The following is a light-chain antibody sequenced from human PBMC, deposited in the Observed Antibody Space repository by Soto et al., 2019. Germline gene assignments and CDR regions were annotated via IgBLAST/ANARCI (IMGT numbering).Light chain of an antibody. CDR1: NSDIGAYNY. CDR3: SSYTSTSSYV. J-gene: IGLJ1*01. Sequence: QSALAQPPSASGSPGQPVTISCTGTNSDIGAYNYVAWYRQHPGTAPKVLIYEVYKRPSGVSDRFSGSKSGNTASLTISGLQAEDEADYYCSSYTSTSSYVFANGTKVTVL. V-gene: IGLV2-8*01. CDR2: EVY.